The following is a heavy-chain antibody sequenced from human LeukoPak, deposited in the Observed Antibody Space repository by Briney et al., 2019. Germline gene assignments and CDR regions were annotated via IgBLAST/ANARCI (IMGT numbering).Heavy chain of an antibody. Sequence: SETLSLTCAVYGGTFRGYYWSWIRHPPGKGLEWIGEIHYTGATNYKPSLKSRVTISGDPSKNQVSLRVYSVTAADTAVYYCARGVLGPYYFDLWGRGTLVTVSS. CDR2: IHYTGAT. J-gene: IGHJ2*01. CDR1: GGTFRGYY. V-gene: IGHV4-34*01. CDR3: ARGVLGPYYFDL. D-gene: IGHD7-27*01.